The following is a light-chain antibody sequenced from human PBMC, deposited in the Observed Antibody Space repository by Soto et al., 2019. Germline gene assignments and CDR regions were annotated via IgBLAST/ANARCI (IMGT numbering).Light chain of an antibody. V-gene: IGLV1-40*01. Sequence: QSVLTQPPSVSGAPGQRVTISCTGSSSNIGAGYDVHWYQQLPGTAPKLLIYGNSNRASGVPDRFSGSKSGTSASLAITGLQAEDEADYYCQSYDSNSVVFGGGTKLTVL. CDR1: SSNIGAGYD. CDR3: QSYDSNSVV. J-gene: IGLJ2*01. CDR2: GNS.